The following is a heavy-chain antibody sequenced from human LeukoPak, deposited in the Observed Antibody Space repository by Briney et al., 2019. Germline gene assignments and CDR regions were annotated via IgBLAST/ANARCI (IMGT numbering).Heavy chain of an antibody. Sequence: GGSLRLSSAPSGVTFSDEAMHWGRQAPGKGLEWVSGINWNSDNIGYADSVKGRSTISRDNAKNSLYLQMNSLRAEDTALYYCAKECAATVKVTDYGGQGTLVTVSS. CDR3: AKECAATVKVTDY. CDR2: INWNSDNI. V-gene: IGHV3-9*01. CDR1: GVTFSDEA. J-gene: IGHJ4*02. D-gene: IGHD4-17*01.